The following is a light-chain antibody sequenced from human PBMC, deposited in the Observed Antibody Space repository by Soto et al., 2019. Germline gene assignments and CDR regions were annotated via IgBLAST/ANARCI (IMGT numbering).Light chain of an antibody. J-gene: IGLJ2*01. V-gene: IGLV2-14*03. CDR3: ISYTRSNTVV. CDR2: DVS. Sequence: QSALTQPASVSGSPGQSITISCTGTSNDVGAYNYVSWYQHHPDKAPKIMIYDVSHRPSGISSRFSGSKSGNTASLTISGLQVEDEADYYCISYTRSNTVVFGGGTKLTVL. CDR1: SNDVGAYNY.